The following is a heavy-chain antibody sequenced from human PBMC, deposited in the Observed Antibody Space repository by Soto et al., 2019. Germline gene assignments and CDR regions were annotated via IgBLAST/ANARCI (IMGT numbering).Heavy chain of an antibody. V-gene: IGHV3-23*01. CDR1: GFTVSSHA. CDR2: VTADGGT. D-gene: IGHD2-15*01. J-gene: IGHJ3*02. Sequence: EVQVLESGGGLVQPGGSLRLSCEGSGFTVSSHAMTWIRQAPGKGPEWVSTVTADGGTYYADSVKGRFAMSRDTSVNTLYLQMNGLRAEVSAAYYLALHVLCSGRSCQYDASAIRVVGTMVTFAS. CDR3: ALHVLCSGRSCQYDASAI.